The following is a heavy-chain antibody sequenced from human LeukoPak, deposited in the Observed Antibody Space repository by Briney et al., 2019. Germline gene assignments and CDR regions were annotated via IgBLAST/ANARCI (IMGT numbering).Heavy chain of an antibody. J-gene: IGHJ4*02. D-gene: IGHD2-15*01. V-gene: IGHV4-59*01. Sequence: SETLSLTCTVSGGSISSYYWSWIRQPPGKGLEWIGYIYYSGGTNYNPSLKSRVTISVDTSKNQFSLKLSSVTAADTAVYYCARGGRYCSGGSCYPDYWGQGTLVTVSS. CDR3: ARGGRYCSGGSCYPDY. CDR1: GGSISSYY. CDR2: IYYSGGT.